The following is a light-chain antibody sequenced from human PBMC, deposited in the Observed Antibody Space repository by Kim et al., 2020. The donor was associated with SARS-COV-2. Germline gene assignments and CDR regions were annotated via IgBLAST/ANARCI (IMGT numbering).Light chain of an antibody. CDR2: GKG. Sequence: ALGQTVGITCQGDSLRRDYASWFQQKPGQAPLLVIYGKGNRPSGSPDGFSGANTGDTASLTITGAQAEDEADYYCSSRDTSGYRVVFGGGTQLTVL. J-gene: IGLJ2*01. CDR3: SSRDTSGYRVV. CDR1: SLRRDY. V-gene: IGLV3-19*01.